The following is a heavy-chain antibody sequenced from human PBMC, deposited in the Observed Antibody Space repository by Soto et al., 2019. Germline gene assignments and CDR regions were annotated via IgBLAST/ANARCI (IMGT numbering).Heavy chain of an antibody. J-gene: IGHJ4*02. Sequence: PGGSLRLSCAASGFTFSSYGMHWVRQAPGKGLEWVAVISYDGSNKYYADSVKGRFTISRDNTKNTLYLQMNSLRGEDTAVYYCAKGPYSSRWFYLDYWGQGTLVTVSS. CDR3: AKGPYSSRWFYLDY. CDR2: ISYDGSNK. CDR1: GFTFSSYG. D-gene: IGHD6-19*01. V-gene: IGHV3-30*18.